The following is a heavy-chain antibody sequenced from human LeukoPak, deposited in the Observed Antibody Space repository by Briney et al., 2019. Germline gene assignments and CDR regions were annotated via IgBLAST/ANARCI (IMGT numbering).Heavy chain of an antibody. D-gene: IGHD1-26*01. CDR2: ISSSAGTI. Sequence: PGGSLRLSCAASGSTFSTYEMNWVRQAPRKGLQLISYISSSAGTITYADSVQSRFTISRDNAKNSQYLQMNSLGAEVTADYCCARRYGGYVDYLGQGDLVTVSS. CDR1: GSTFSTYE. V-gene: IGHV3-48*03. J-gene: IGHJ4*02. CDR3: ARRYGGYVDY.